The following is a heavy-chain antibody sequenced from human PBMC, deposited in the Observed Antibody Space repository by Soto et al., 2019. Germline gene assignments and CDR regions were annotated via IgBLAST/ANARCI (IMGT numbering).Heavy chain of an antibody. CDR1: GFRFSSYS. CDR3: ATMNGYFEY. CDR2: ITATGDRT. J-gene: IGHJ4*02. Sequence: GGSLRLSCADPGFRFSSYSMSWVRQTPGKGLEWVAAITATGDRTYYADSVTGRFTISRDNSKKTHYLQMTSLRAEDTAMYYCATMNGYFEYWGQGTPVTVSS. V-gene: IGHV3-23*01. D-gene: IGHD3-22*01.